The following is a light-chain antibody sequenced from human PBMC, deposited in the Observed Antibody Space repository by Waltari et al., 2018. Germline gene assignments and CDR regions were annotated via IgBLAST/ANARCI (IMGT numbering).Light chain of an antibody. CDR2: EGI. V-gene: IGLV2-23*01. CDR3: CSYAGSYVV. Sequence: QSALTQPASVSASPRQSITISCTATSSDVGRYHLVSWYQQHPGKAPTLMIYEGIKRPSGVSNRFSGAKSGNPASLTISGLQAEDEADYYCCSYAGSYVVFGGGTKLTVL. CDR1: SSDVGRYHL. J-gene: IGLJ2*01.